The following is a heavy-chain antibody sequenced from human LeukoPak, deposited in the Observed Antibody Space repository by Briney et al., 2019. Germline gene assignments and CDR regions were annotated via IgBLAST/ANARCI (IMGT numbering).Heavy chain of an antibody. CDR3: ARGVRGAPYFDY. D-gene: IGHD3-10*01. CDR1: GGSFSGYY. V-gene: IGHV4-34*01. CDR2: INHSGST. J-gene: IGHJ4*02. Sequence: SGTLSLTCAVYGGSFSGYYWSWIRQPPGKGLEWIGEINHSGSTNYNPSLKSRVTISVDTSKNQFSLKLSSVTAADTAVYYCARGVRGAPYFDYWGQGTLVTVSS.